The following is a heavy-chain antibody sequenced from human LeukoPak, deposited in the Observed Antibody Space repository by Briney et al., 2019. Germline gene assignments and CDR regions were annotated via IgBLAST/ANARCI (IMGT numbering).Heavy chain of an antibody. V-gene: IGHV3-21*01. CDR2: ISSSSSYI. CDR1: GFTFSSYS. D-gene: IGHD1-26*01. J-gene: IGHJ3*02. Sequence: GGSLRLSCAASGFTFSSYSMNWVRQAPGKGLEWVSSISSSSSYIYYADSVKGRFTISRDNAKNSLYLQMNSLRAEDTAVYYCARPRRYRGGYGVFDIGGQGTMVTVFS. CDR3: ARPRRYRGGYGVFDI.